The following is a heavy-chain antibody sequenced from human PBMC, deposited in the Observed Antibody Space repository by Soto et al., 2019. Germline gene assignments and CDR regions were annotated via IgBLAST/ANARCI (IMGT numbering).Heavy chain of an antibody. D-gene: IGHD3-9*01. V-gene: IGHV4-39*01. CDR3: ARHTAPYYDILTGYYNRFDP. CDR2: IYYSGST. Sequence: SETLSLTCTVSGGSISSSSYYWGWIRQPPGKGLEWIGSIYYSGSTYYNPSLKSRVTISVDTSKNQFSLKLSSVTAADTAVYYCARHTAPYYDILTGYYNRFDPWGQGTLVTVSS. J-gene: IGHJ5*02. CDR1: GGSISSSSYY.